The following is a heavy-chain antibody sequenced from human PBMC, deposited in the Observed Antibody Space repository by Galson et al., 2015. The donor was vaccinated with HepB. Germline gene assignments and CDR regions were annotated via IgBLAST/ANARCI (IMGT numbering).Heavy chain of an antibody. Sequence: LRLSCAASEFTFSGSAIHWVRQASGKGLEWLGRITSRANSYATAYAASLKGRFTISRDDSKNTAYLHMTSLKTEDSAVYYCLRLGDLSGYSSSWGQGTLVTVSS. J-gene: IGHJ4*02. CDR3: LRLGDLSGYSSS. V-gene: IGHV3-73*01. CDR2: ITSRANSYAT. D-gene: IGHD6-13*01. CDR1: EFTFSGSA.